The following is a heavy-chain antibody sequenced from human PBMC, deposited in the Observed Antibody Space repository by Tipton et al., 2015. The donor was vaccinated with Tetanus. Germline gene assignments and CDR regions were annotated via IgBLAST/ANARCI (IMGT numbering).Heavy chain of an antibody. D-gene: IGHD3-9*01. Sequence: TLSLTCAVYGGSFSGYYWSWIRQTPGKGLEWIGDISHSGTTAYNPSLKSRVTISVDTSKNQFSLKLSSVTAADTAVYYCARVIYDILTGYHIDYWGQGTLVTVSS. V-gene: IGHV4-34*01. CDR3: ARVIYDILTGYHIDY. CDR2: ISHSGTT. CDR1: GGSFSGYY. J-gene: IGHJ4*02.